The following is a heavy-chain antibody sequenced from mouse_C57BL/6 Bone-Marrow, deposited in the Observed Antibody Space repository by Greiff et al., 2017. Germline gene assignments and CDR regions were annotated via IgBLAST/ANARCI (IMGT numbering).Heavy chain of an antibody. Sequence: VQLQQSGAELARPGASVKLSCKASGYTFTSYGISWVKQRTGQGLEWIGEIYPRSGNTYYNEKFKGKATLTADKSSSTAYMELRSLTSEDSAVYFCARGTVVTPRFAIWGQGTLVTVSA. D-gene: IGHD1-1*01. CDR1: GYTFTSYG. CDR3: ARGTVVTPRFAI. J-gene: IGHJ3*01. CDR2: IYPRSGNT. V-gene: IGHV1-81*01.